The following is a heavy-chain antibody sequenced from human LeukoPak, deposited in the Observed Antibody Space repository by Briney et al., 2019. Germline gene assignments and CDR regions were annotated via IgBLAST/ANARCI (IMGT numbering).Heavy chain of an antibody. V-gene: IGHV4-39*01. CDR2: IYYSGST. CDR3: ARHVGSSWPRSWFDP. J-gene: IGHJ5*02. CDR1: GGSISSSDYY. D-gene: IGHD6-13*01. Sequence: SETLSLTCTVSGGSISSSDYYWGWIRQPPGKGLEWIGSIYYSGSTYYNLSLKTRVTLSVDTSKNLFSLSLISVTAADTAVYYCARHVGSSWPRSWFDPWGQGTLVTVSS.